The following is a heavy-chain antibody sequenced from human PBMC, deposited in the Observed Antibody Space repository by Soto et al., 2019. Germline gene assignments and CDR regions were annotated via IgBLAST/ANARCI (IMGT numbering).Heavy chain of an antibody. V-gene: IGHV4-59*01. CDR3: ARADPDASVGF. J-gene: IGHJ4*02. D-gene: IGHD2-15*01. Sequence: SETLSLTCTVSGGSMSSYYWTWLRQSPGRGLEWIGYISYSGSTYYNPSLKSRVTISADTSKNQFSLRMNSMIAADTAVYYCARADPDASVGFWGQGTLVTVAS. CDR1: GGSMSSYY. CDR2: ISYSGST.